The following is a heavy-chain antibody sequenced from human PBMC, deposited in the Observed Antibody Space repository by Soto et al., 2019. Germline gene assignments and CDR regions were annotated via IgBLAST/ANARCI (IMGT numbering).Heavy chain of an antibody. V-gene: IGHV1-2*02. J-gene: IGHJ6*02. CDR3: ATDDAKSSSYYYFALDV. CDR1: GYTFTDYF. D-gene: IGHD6-6*01. CDR2: INPNSGGP. Sequence: GSVKVSCKASGYTFTDYFMHWVRQAPGQGLEWMGWINPNSGGPKYAQKYQGRVTMTRDTSISTVYMELSRLTSDDTAVYYCATDDAKSSSYYYFALDVWGHGTTVTVSS.